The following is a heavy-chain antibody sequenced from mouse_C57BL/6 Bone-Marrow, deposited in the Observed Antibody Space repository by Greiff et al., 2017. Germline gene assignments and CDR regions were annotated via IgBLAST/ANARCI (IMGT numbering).Heavy chain of an antibody. V-gene: IGHV3-6*01. D-gene: IGHD4-1*01. J-gene: IGHJ4*01. Sequence: VQLQESGPGLVKPSQSLSLTCSVTGYSITSGYYWNWIRQFPGNKLEWMGYISYDRINNYNPSPKNRISITRDTSKNQFFLKLNSVTTDDTATYYSARSTYWDVYYAMDYWGKGTSGTISS. CDR3: ARSTYWDVYYAMDY. CDR1: GYSITSGYY. CDR2: ISYDRIN.